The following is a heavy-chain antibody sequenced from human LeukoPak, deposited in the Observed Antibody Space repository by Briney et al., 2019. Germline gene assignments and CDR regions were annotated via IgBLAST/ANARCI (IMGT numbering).Heavy chain of an antibody. V-gene: IGHV4-4*07. CDR1: GXSISTYY. J-gene: IGHJ6*02. CDR2: IYTTGTT. CDR3: AGLDGMDV. Sequence: PSETLSLTCTVSGXSISTYYWTWIRQTAGKGLEWIERIYTTGTTNYNPSLKSRVTMSVDTSQNQFSLKLRSVTAADTAVYYCAGLDGMDVWGQGTTVTVSS.